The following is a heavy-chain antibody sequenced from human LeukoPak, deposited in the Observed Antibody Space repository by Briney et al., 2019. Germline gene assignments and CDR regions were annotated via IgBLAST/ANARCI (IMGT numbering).Heavy chain of an antibody. Sequence: ASVKVSCKASGYTFTSYDINWVRQATGQGLEWMGWMNPNSGNTGYAQKFQGRVTMTRNTSISTAYMELSSLRSEDTAVYYCARRSVSYYYDSSGYYQTYYYYYMDVWGKGTTVTISS. CDR1: GYTFTSYD. CDR2: MNPNSGNT. CDR3: ARRSVSYYYDSSGYYQTYYYYYMDV. J-gene: IGHJ6*03. V-gene: IGHV1-8*01. D-gene: IGHD3-22*01.